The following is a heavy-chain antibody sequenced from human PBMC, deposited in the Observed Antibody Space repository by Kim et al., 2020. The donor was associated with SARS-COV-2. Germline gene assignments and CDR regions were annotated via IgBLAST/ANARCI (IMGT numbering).Heavy chain of an antibody. J-gene: IGHJ1*01. D-gene: IGHD6-19*01. CDR3: ARIVSRGGGAVGYFQH. V-gene: IGHV1-46*01. Sequence: KFQDRVTMTRDTSSSTVYMELSSRRSEDTAVYYCARIVSRGGGAVGYFQHWGQGTLVTVSS.